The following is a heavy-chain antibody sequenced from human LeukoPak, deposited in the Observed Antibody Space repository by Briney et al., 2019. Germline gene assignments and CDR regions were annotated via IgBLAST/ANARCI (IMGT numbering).Heavy chain of an antibody. CDR1: GVPISSRSYY. V-gene: IGHV4-39*01. CDR2: MYFSGTT. Sequence: PSETLSLTCSVSGVPISSRSYYWGWIRQPPGKGLEWIGSMYFSGTTYYNPSLKGRVTISVHTPEDHLSLKLTSVTATDTAVYYCARHLRFGSSALPRDVFDIWGRGTVVSVSS. CDR3: ARHLRFGSSALPRDVFDI. D-gene: IGHD1-26*01. J-gene: IGHJ3*02.